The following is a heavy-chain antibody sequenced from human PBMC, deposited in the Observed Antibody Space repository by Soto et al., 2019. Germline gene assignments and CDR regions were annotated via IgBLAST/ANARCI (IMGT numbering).Heavy chain of an antibody. Sequence: EVQLVESGGGLVQPGGSLRLSCAASGFSFSSYWMTWVRQASGKGLEWVANISPDGSDKYYVDSVKGRFTISRDHVKNSLYLQVNSLRVDDTALYYCARARIDLWGRGTLVTVSS. V-gene: IGHV3-7*01. CDR2: ISPDGSDK. CDR1: GFSFSSYW. J-gene: IGHJ2*01. CDR3: ARARIDL.